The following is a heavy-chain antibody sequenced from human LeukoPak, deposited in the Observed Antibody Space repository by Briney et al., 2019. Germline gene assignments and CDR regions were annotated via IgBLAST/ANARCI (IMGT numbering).Heavy chain of an antibody. CDR2: INPSGGST. J-gene: IGHJ4*02. Sequence: ASVKVSCKASGYTFISYYMHWVRQAPGQGLEWMGIINPSGGSTSYAQKFQGRVTMTRDTSTSTVYMEQSSLRSEDTAVYFCARLISYGFDYWGQGTLVTLSS. CDR1: GYTFISYY. CDR3: ARLISYGFDY. D-gene: IGHD5-18*01. V-gene: IGHV1-46*01.